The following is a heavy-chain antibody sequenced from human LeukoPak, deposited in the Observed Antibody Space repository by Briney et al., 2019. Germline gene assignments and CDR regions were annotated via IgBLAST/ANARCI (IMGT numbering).Heavy chain of an antibody. J-gene: IGHJ4*02. V-gene: IGHV3-74*01. CDR3: ARGQYYGPGREGY. Sequence: PGGSLRLSCAASGFTFRSYWMRWGRQAPGKGLWWVSRINSDGSSTIYADSVKGRFTSSRDNAKNTLYLQMNSLRVEDTAVYYCARGQYYGPGREGYWGQGTLVTVSS. CDR2: INSDGSST. D-gene: IGHD3-10*01. CDR1: GFTFRSYW.